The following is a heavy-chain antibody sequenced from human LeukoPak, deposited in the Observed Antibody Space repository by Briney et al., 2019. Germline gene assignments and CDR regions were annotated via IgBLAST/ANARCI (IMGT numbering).Heavy chain of an antibody. J-gene: IGHJ6*03. D-gene: IGHD2-2*01. CDR3: ARGPTRRVLARYYYMDV. Sequence: SETLSLTCAVYGGSFSGYYWSWIRQPPGKGLEWIGEINHSGSTNYNPSLKSRVTISVDTSKNQFSLKLSSVTAADTAVYYCARGPTRRVLARYYYMDVWGKGTTVTVSS. CDR1: GGSFSGYY. CDR2: INHSGST. V-gene: IGHV4-34*01.